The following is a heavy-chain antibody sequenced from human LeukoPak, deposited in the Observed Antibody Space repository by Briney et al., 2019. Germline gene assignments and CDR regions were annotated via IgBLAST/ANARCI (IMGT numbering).Heavy chain of an antibody. J-gene: IGHJ6*03. CDR1: GGSISSGGYS. D-gene: IGHD3-10*01. Sequence: RTSQTLSLTCAVSGGSISSGGYSWSWIRQPPGKGLEWIGYIYHSGSTYYNPSLKSRVTISADTSKNQFSLKLSSVTAADTAVYYCARGDYYYMDVWGKGTTVTVPS. CDR3: ARGDYYYMDV. V-gene: IGHV4-30-2*02. CDR2: IYHSGST.